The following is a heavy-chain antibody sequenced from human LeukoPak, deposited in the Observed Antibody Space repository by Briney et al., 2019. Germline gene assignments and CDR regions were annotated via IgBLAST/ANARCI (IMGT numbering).Heavy chain of an antibody. Sequence: QAGGSLRLSCAASGFTFSNYAMSWVRQAPGKGLEWVSGISGSGDYTYYADCLKGRFTIPRDNYKNTLYLQMNSLRAEDTALYYCAKDLTYYYGLGSSTNAFDIWGQGTMVTVSS. V-gene: IGHV3-23*01. CDR3: AKDLTYYYGLGSSTNAFDI. CDR1: GFTFSNYA. J-gene: IGHJ3*02. D-gene: IGHD3-10*01. CDR2: ISGSGDYT.